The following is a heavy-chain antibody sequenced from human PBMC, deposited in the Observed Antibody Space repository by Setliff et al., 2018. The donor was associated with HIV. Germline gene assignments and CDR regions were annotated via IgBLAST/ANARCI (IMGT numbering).Heavy chain of an antibody. CDR2: IYSSGST. J-gene: IGHJ6*03. CDR3: ARVTDDYSRYLYYMDV. D-gene: IGHD4-4*01. Sequence: PSETLSLTCTVSGGSISSYYWNWIRQPPGRGLEWIGFIYSSGSTNYNPSLKSRVTMSVDTSRNQFSLKLSSVTAADTAVYYCARVTDDYSRYLYYMDVWGKGTTVTVSS. V-gene: IGHV4-59*01. CDR1: GGSISSYY.